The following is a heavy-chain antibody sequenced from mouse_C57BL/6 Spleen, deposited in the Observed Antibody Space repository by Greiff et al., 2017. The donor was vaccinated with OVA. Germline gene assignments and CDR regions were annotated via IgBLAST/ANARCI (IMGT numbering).Heavy chain of an antibody. CDR3: ARDDYLDY. J-gene: IGHJ2*01. V-gene: IGHV1-82*01. Sequence: VQLQQSGPELVKPGASVKISCKASGYAFSSSWMNWVKQRPGKGLEWIGRIYPGDGDTNYNGKFKGKATLTADKSSSTAYMQLSSLTSEDSAVYFCARDDYLDYWGQGTTLTVSS. CDR1: GYAFSSSW. D-gene: IGHD2-3*01. CDR2: IYPGDGDT.